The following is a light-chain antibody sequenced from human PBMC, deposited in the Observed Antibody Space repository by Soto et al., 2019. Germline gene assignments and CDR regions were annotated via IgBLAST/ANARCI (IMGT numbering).Light chain of an antibody. CDR1: QSVSSSY. J-gene: IGKJ1*01. CDR3: HQYGSSAWT. V-gene: IGKV3-20*01. Sequence: VVSQTPTTLSVSQGERATLSCRASQSVSSSYLAWYQQNPGQAPRLLIYGASSRATGIPDRFSGSGSGTDFTLTISRLEPEDVAVYYCHQYGSSAWTFGQGTMVDI. CDR2: GAS.